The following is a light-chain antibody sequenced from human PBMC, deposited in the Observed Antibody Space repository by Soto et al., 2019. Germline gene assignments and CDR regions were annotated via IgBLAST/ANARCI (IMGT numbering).Light chain of an antibody. Sequence: SYDLTQPPSVSVAPGETARLTCGGNNIESKSVQWYQQKPGQAPVLVIYYDRGRPSGIPERFSGSNSGNTATLTISRVEAGDEADYYCQVWDRSSDHALFGGGTKLTVL. CDR1: NIESKS. CDR2: YDR. J-gene: IGLJ2*01. CDR3: QVWDRSSDHAL. V-gene: IGLV3-21*04.